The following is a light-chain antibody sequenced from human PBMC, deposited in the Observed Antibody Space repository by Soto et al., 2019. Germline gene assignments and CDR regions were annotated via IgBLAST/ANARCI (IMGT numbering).Light chain of an antibody. Sequence: EIVLTQSPSTLSFSPVERSTLSCRASQSVGTFFAWYQQKPGQAPRLLIYDASNRATGIPARFSGSGSGTDFTLTISSLEPEDFAVYYCQQCYNWPQWTFGQGTKVDIK. V-gene: IGKV3-11*01. J-gene: IGKJ1*01. CDR1: QSVGTF. CDR3: QQCYNWPQWT. CDR2: DAS.